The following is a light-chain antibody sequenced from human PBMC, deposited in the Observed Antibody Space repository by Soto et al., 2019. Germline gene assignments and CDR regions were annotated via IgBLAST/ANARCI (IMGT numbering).Light chain of an antibody. Sequence: EIVLTQSPATLSLSPGGRATLSCRASQSVSSYLAWYQQKPGQAPRLLIYDASNRATGIPARFSGCGSGTDFTLTISSLEPEDFAVYYCQQRSNWPKTFGQGTKVEIK. V-gene: IGKV3-11*01. CDR2: DAS. CDR1: QSVSSY. CDR3: QQRSNWPKT. J-gene: IGKJ1*01.